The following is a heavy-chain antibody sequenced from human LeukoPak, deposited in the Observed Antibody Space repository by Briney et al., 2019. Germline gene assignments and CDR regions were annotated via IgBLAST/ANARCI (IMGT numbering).Heavy chain of an antibody. CDR3: ARDRLLEDRDFHYYHYMDV. J-gene: IGHJ6*03. Sequence: GGSLRLSCAASGFTFSDYTMNWVRQAPGKGLEWVSSISSSSSYIYYADSVKGRFTISRDNAKNSLYLQMNSLRAEDTAVYHCARDRLLEDRDFHYYHYMDVWGRGTTVTVSS. CDR1: GFTFSDYT. D-gene: IGHD2-21*01. CDR2: ISSSSSYI. V-gene: IGHV3-21*01.